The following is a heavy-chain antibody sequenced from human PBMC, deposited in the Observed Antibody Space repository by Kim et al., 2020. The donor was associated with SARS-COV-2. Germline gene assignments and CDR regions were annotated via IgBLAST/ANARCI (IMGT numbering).Heavy chain of an antibody. CDR2: ISSSGTYI. V-gene: IGHV3-21*01. D-gene: IGHD3-22*01. Sequence: GGSLRLSCAASGFTFSTYSMNWVRQAPGKGLEWVSSISSSGTYIHHADSVKGRFTTSRDNAKNSLYLQMNSLTAEDSAVYYCARPQYYYDNSGRPQVDGFDMWGQGTMVTVSS. CDR3: ARPQYYYDNSGRPQVDGFDM. CDR1: GFTFSTYS. J-gene: IGHJ3*02.